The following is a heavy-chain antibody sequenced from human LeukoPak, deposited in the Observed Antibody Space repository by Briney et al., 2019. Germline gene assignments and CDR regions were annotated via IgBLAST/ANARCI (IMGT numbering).Heavy chain of an antibody. D-gene: IGHD3-3*01. CDR3: ARGVPYDSWSGPHYSDY. V-gene: IGHV3-7*01. CDR2: IKQDGSQE. J-gene: IGHJ4*02. Sequence: GGSLRLSCAASRFTLSTYWMSWVRQAPGKGLEWVAHIKQDGSQEYYVDSVKGRSTISRDSAKNSLYLQMNSLRAEDTAVYYCARGVPYDSWSGPHYSDYWGQGTLVTVSS. CDR1: RFTLSTYW.